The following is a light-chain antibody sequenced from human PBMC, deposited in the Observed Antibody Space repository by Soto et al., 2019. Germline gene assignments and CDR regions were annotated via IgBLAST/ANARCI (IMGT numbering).Light chain of an antibody. CDR1: QSLSNR. J-gene: IGKJ1*01. CDR3: HGYSVVWT. Sequence: DIQMTQSPSTLSASVGDRVTITCRASQSLSNRLAWYQQKPGKAPKVLIYDASRLESGVTTRFSGSGSGAHFILAISSLQPDDFTTYYCHGYSVVWTFGQGTKVEIK. V-gene: IGKV1-5*01. CDR2: DAS.